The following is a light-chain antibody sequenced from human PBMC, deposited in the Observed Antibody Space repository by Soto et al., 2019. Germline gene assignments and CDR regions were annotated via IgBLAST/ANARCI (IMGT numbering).Light chain of an antibody. V-gene: IGKV3-11*01. CDR1: QGINNF. J-gene: IGKJ2*01. CDR2: DAS. CDR3: QQRSTCPGT. Sequence: VLTQSPATLSLSPGERVTLSCRASQGINNFLAWYQQRPGQAPRLLIYDASNRATGTPTRFSGRGSGTDFTLTISSLEPEDFGVYYCQQRSTCPGTFGQGTKLDFK.